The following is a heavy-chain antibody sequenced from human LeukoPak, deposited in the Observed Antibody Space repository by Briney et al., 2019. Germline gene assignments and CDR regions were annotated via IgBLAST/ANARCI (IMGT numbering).Heavy chain of an antibody. CDR2: IKEDGTEK. D-gene: IGHD3-10*01. CDR1: GFTFSRSW. J-gene: IGHJ6*03. V-gene: IGHV3-7*01. Sequence: GGSLRLSCAASGFTFSRSWMSWVRRAPGKGLEWVANIKEDGTEKYYVGSVKGRFTISRDNAKKSLYLQMNSLRDDDTAVYFCARSPAGDAWPPAYYMDVWGKGTTVTVSS. CDR3: ARSPAGDAWPPAYYMDV.